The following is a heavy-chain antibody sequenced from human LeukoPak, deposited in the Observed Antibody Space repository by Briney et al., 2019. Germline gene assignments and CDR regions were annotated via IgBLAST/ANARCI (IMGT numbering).Heavy chain of an antibody. Sequence: ASVTVSCKASGYTFTSYGISWVRQAPGQGLEWMGWISAYNGNTNYAQKLQGRVTMTTDTSTSTAYMEPRSLRSDDTAVYYCARDLDCSSTSCGWFDPWGQGTLVTVSS. CDR3: ARDLDCSSTSCGWFDP. V-gene: IGHV1-18*01. CDR1: GYTFTSYG. J-gene: IGHJ5*02. D-gene: IGHD2-2*01. CDR2: ISAYNGNT.